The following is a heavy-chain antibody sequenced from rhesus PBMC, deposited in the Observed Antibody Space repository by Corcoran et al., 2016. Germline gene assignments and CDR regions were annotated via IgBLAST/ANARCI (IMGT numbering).Heavy chain of an antibody. CDR1: GGPISDIYY. Sequence: QVQLQESGPGLVKASETLSLTCAVPGGPISDIYYWNWIRQPPGKGLDWIGNMYGTSGSTSYNSSLKSRVTISKDTSKNQFSLKVTSVTAADTAVYYCARRRLAGPHFDYWGQGILVTVSS. V-gene: IGHV4S9*01. CDR2: MYGTSGST. D-gene: IGHD6-37*01. CDR3: ARRRLAGPHFDY. J-gene: IGHJ4*01.